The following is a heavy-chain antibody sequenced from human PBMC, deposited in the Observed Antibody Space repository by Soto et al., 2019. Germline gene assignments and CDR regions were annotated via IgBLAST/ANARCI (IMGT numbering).Heavy chain of an antibody. CDR2: IYSGGST. J-gene: IGHJ4*02. Sequence: EVQLVESGGDLIQPGGSLRLSCAASGFIVSNSYMSWFRQAPGKGLEWVSVIYSGGSTYYADSVKGRFTISRDNPKNTLYLQMNSLRAEDTALYYCARSDSSGWSNFDYWGQGTLVTVSS. CDR3: ARSDSSGWSNFDY. D-gene: IGHD6-19*01. CDR1: GFIVSNSY. V-gene: IGHV3-53*01.